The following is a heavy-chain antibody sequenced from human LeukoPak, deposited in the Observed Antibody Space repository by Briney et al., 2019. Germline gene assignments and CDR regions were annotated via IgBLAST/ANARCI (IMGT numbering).Heavy chain of an antibody. V-gene: IGHV3-11*04. D-gene: IGHD5-12*01. CDR3: VTESAWLFDY. Sequence: GGSLRLSCVASGFTFSDYYMSWIRQAPGKGLEWISYISGTDNTIYYADSVKGRFTISRDNAKNALFLQVNSLRDEDTALYHCVTESAWLFDYWGQGTLVTVSS. CDR1: GFTFSDYY. CDR2: ISGTDNTI. J-gene: IGHJ4*02.